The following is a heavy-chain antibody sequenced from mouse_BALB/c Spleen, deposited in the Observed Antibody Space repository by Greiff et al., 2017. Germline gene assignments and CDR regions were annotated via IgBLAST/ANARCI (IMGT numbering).Heavy chain of an antibody. Sequence: QVQLQQSGPELVKPGASVKISCKASGYAFSSSWMNWVKQRPGQGLEWIGRIYPGDGDTNYNGKFKGKATLTADKSSSTAYMQLSSLTSVDSAVYFCAIFTTVVDYWGQGTTLTVSS. CDR3: AIFTTVVDY. V-gene: IGHV1-82*01. CDR2: IYPGDGDT. J-gene: IGHJ2*01. D-gene: IGHD1-1*01. CDR1: GYAFSSSW.